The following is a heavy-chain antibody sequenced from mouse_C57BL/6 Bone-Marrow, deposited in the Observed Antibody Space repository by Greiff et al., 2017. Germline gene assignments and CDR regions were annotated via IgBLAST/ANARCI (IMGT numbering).Heavy chain of an antibody. CDR3: ARSDYSNPEGFAY. V-gene: IGHV1-66*01. Sequence: QVQLQQSGPELVKPGASVKISCKASGYSFTSYYIHWVKQRPGQGLEWIGWIYPGSGNTKYNEKFKGKATLTADTSSSTAYMQLSSLTSEDSAVYYWARSDYSNPEGFAYWGQGTLVTVSA. J-gene: IGHJ3*01. CDR1: GYSFTSYY. D-gene: IGHD2-5*01. CDR2: IYPGSGNT.